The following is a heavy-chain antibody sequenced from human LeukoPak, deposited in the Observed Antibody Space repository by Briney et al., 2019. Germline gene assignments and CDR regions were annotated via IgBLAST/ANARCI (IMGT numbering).Heavy chain of an antibody. Sequence: ASVKVSCKASGYTLTSYGISWVRQAPGQGLEWMGWISAYNGNTNYAQKLQGRVTMTTDTSTSTAYIELRSLRSDDTAVYYCARESYCSSTSCYSMSGFDPWGQGTLVTVS. V-gene: IGHV1-18*01. J-gene: IGHJ5*02. CDR2: ISAYNGNT. CDR3: ARESYCSSTSCYSMSGFDP. CDR1: GYTLTSYG. D-gene: IGHD2-2*01.